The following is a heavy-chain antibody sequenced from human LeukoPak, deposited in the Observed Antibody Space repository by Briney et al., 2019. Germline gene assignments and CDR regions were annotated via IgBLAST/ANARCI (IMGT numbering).Heavy chain of an antibody. Sequence: ASVNVSCKASGYTFTSYGISWVRQAPGQGLEWMGWISAYNGNKNYAQKIQGRVTMSPDTSTSTAYRELRSLRSEDTAVYYCARGAQRITMVRGGSGPVNYYYYMDVWGKGTTVTISS. CDR3: ARGAQRITMVRGGSGPVNYYYYMDV. V-gene: IGHV1-18*01. CDR2: ISAYNGNK. CDR1: GYTFTSYG. D-gene: IGHD3-10*01. J-gene: IGHJ6*03.